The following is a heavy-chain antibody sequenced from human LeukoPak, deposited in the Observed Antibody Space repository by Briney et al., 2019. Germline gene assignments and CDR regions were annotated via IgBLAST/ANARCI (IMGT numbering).Heavy chain of an antibody. Sequence: RGSLRLSCAASGFNFDGYAIHWVRQAPGKGLEWVSSISSSSSYIYYADSVKGRFTISRDNAKNSLYLQMNSLRAEDTAVYYCASGPKQGYWGQGTLVTVSS. V-gene: IGHV3-21*01. CDR2: ISSSSSYI. J-gene: IGHJ4*02. CDR3: ASGPKQGY. CDR1: GFNFDGYA.